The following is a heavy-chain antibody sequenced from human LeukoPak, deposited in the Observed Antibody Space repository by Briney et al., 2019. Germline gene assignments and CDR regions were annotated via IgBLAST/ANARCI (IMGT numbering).Heavy chain of an antibody. CDR3: ARLAWGSIWSLDY. Sequence: SETLSLTCTVSGGSISSGSYYWSWIRQPAGKGLEWIGRIYTSGSTNYNPSLKSRVTISVDTSKNQFSLKLSSVTAADTAVYYCARLAWGSIWSLDYWGQGTLVTVSS. D-gene: IGHD7-27*01. V-gene: IGHV4-61*02. CDR1: GGSISSGSYY. J-gene: IGHJ4*02. CDR2: IYTSGST.